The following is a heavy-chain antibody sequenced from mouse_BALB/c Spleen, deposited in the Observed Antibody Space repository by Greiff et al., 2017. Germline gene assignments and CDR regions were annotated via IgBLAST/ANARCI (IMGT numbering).Heavy chain of an antibody. J-gene: IGHJ4*01. D-gene: IGHD3-1*01. Sequence: EVQLQQSGAELVKPGASVKLSCTASGFNIKDTYMHWVKQRPEQGLEWIGRIDPANGNTKYDPKFQGKATITADTSSNTAYLQLSSLTSEDTAVYYCARGGSSCYGSMDYWGQGTSVTVSS. CDR1: GFNIKDTY. V-gene: IGHV14-3*02. CDR3: ARGGSSCYGSMDY. CDR2: IDPANGNT.